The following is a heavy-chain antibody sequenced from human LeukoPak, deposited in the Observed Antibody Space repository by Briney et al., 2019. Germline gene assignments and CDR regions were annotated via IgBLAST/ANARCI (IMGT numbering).Heavy chain of an antibody. J-gene: IGHJ4*02. Sequence: GECLKISCKGSGYSFTSSWIGWVRQMPGKGLEWMGIIYPGDSDTRYSPSFQGQVTISADKSISTAYLQWSSLKASDSAMYYCAKPRDGYNSDYFDYWGQGTLVTVSS. V-gene: IGHV5-51*01. CDR1: GYSFTSSW. D-gene: IGHD5-24*01. CDR3: AKPRDGYNSDYFDY. CDR2: IYPGDSDT.